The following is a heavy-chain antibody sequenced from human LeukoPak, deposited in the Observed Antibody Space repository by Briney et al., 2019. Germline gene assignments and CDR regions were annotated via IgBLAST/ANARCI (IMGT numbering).Heavy chain of an antibody. CDR2: ISSSGSTI. CDR3: ARDYYDSSGYYYVLDY. CDR1: GFTFSDYY. J-gene: IGHJ4*02. D-gene: IGHD3-22*01. Sequence: GGSLRLSCAASGFTFSDYYMSWIRQAPGNGLEWVSYISSSGSTIYYADSVKGRFTISRDNAKNSLYLQMNSLRAEDTAVYYCARDYYDSSGYYYVLDYWGQGTLVTVSS. V-gene: IGHV3-11*01.